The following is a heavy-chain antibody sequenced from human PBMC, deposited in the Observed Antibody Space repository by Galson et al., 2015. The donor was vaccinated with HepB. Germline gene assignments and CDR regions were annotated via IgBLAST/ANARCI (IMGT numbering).Heavy chain of an antibody. V-gene: IGHV1-18*01. Sequence: SVKVSCKASGYTLTTYGISWVRQAPGQGLEWMGWISAYNGNTNYALKFQGRVTITTDTSTSTVYMEVRSLRSDDTAVYYCARARYNISPPDYWGQGTLVTVSS. CDR1: GYTLTTYG. D-gene: IGHD1-14*01. CDR3: ARARYNISPPDY. J-gene: IGHJ4*02. CDR2: ISAYNGNT.